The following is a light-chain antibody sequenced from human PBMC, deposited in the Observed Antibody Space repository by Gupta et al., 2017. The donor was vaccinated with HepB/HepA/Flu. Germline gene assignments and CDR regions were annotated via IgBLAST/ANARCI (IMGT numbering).Light chain of an antibody. Sequence: SALTQPASVSGSPGQSITISCTGTSSDVGSYNLVSWYQQHPGKAPKLMIYEVTKRPSGVSNRFSGSKSGNTASLTISGLQAEDEADYYCSAYTTNSTVVFGGGTKLTVL. CDR2: EVT. CDR3: SAYTTNSTVV. J-gene: IGLJ2*01. CDR1: SSDVGSYNL. V-gene: IGLV2-23*02.